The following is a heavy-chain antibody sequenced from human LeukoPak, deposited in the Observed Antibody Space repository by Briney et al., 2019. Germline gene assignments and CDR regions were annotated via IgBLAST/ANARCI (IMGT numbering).Heavy chain of an antibody. CDR1: GGSLSSSNW. Sequence: PSGILSLTCAVSGGSLSSSNWWSWVRQPPGKGLEWIGEIYHSGSTNYNPSLKSRVTISVDKSKNQFSLKLSSVTAADTAVYYCATGPKVRGVGLSAFDIWGQGTMVTVSS. CDR3: ATGPKVRGVGLSAFDI. J-gene: IGHJ3*02. D-gene: IGHD3-10*01. V-gene: IGHV4-4*02. CDR2: IYHSGST.